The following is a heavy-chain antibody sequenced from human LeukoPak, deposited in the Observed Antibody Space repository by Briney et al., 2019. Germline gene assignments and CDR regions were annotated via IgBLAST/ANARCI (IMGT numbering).Heavy chain of an antibody. J-gene: IGHJ4*02. Sequence: GGSLRLSCAASGFTVSSNYMSWVRQAPGKGLEWVSVIYSGGSTYYADSVKGRFTISRDNSKNTLYLQMNSLRAEDTAVYYCARARGYRLYYFDYWGQGTLVTVSS. CDR3: ARARGYRLYYFDY. D-gene: IGHD5-18*01. CDR1: GFTVSSNY. V-gene: IGHV3-66*01. CDR2: IYSGGST.